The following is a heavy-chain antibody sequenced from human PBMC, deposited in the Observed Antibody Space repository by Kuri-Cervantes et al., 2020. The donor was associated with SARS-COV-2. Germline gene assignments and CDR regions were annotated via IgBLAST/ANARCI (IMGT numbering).Heavy chain of an antibody. J-gene: IGHJ4*02. Sequence: GESLKISCAASGFNFSRTDMHWVRQAPGKGLEWVVIISHDGKNKKCIAFGKGRFTISRDNSQNTLYLHMKSLRSEDTAMYYCAKDRVGVQDFWGQGTLVTVSS. V-gene: IGHV3-30*18. D-gene: IGHD2-21*01. CDR1: GFNFSRTD. CDR2: ISHDGKNK. CDR3: AKDRVGVQDF.